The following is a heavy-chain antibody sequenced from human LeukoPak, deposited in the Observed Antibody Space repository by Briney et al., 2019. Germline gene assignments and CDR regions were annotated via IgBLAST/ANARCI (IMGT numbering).Heavy chain of an antibody. V-gene: IGHV3-30*18. Sequence: GGSLRLSCAVSGFTVSTYNMHWVRQAPGKGLEWVALISKDGSNKYYADSAKGRFTISRDSSKDTPYLQMNSLRVEDTAAYYCAKVAPYCSSTNCYHSPYYGMDVWGQGTTVTVSS. CDR3: AKVAPYCSSTNCYHSPYYGMDV. CDR2: ISKDGSNK. CDR1: GFTVSTYN. J-gene: IGHJ6*02. D-gene: IGHD2-2*01.